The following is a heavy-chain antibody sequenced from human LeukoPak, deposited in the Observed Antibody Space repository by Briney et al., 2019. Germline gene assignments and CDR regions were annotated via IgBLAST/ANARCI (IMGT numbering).Heavy chain of an antibody. Sequence: GSRRLSCAASGFTFSSYAMSWVRQAPGKGLDWVSAISGSGGSTYYADSVKGRFTISRDNSKNTLYLQMNSLRAEDTAVYYCAKVTRYCSSTSCYGSWVFDYWGQGTLVTVSS. D-gene: IGHD2-2*01. CDR3: AKVTRYCSSTSCYGSWVFDY. V-gene: IGHV3-23*01. J-gene: IGHJ4*02. CDR2: ISGSGGST. CDR1: GFTFSSYA.